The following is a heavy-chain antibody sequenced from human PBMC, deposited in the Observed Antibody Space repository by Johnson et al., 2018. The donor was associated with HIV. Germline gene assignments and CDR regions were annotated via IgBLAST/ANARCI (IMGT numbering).Heavy chain of an antibody. D-gene: IGHD6-6*01. CDR2: ISGSGGST. CDR3: ARVYSSSSAHAFDI. CDR1: GFTFNSYA. V-gene: IGHV3-23*04. J-gene: IGHJ3*02. Sequence: VQLVESGGGLIQPGGSLRLSCAASGFTFNSYAMSWVRQGPGKGLEWVAAISGSGGSTYYADSVKGRFTISRDNSKNTLYLQMNSLRVEDTAVYYCARVYSSSSAHAFDIWGQGTMVTVSS.